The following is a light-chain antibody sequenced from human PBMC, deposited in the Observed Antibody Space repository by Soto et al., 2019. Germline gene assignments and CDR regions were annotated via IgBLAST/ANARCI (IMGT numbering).Light chain of an antibody. V-gene: IGLV2-11*01. CDR3: CSYAGSYTYV. J-gene: IGLJ7*01. CDR1: NSDVGTFYF. CDR2: DVT. Sequence: QSALTQPRSVSGSPGQSVTISCTGTNSDVGTFYFVSWYQQYPDKGPKLIIYDVTERPSGVPDRFSGSKSGNTASLTISGLQAEDEADYYCCSYAGSYTYVFGSGTPLTVL.